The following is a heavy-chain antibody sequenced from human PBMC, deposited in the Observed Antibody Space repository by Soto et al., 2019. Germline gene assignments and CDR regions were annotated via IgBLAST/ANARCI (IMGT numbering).Heavy chain of an antibody. CDR3: AKVDIRGYSSGWYRY. CDR1: GFTFSSYA. V-gene: IGHV3-23*01. J-gene: IGHJ4*02. CDR2: ISGSGGST. Sequence: EVQLLESGGGLVQPGGSLRLSCAASGFTFSSYAMSWVRQAPGKGLEWVSAISGSGGSTYYADSVKGRFTISRDNSKNTLYLQMNSLRAEDMAVYYCAKVDIRGYSSGWYRYWGQGTLVTVSS. D-gene: IGHD6-19*01.